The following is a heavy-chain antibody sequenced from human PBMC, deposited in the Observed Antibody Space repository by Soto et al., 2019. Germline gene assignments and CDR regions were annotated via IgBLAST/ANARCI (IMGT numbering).Heavy chain of an antibody. D-gene: IGHD1-26*01. V-gene: IGHV3-23*01. Sequence: GGSLRLSCAASEFTFSTYAMTWVRQAPGRGLQWVATISDSGDITYYADSVKGRFTISRDNSRNTLYLQMNNLRAEDTAVYYCARARGMMGDPGSPYYYRMDVWGQGTTVTVSS. CDR2: ISDSGDIT. CDR3: ARARGMMGDPGSPYYYRMDV. CDR1: EFTFSTYA. J-gene: IGHJ6*02.